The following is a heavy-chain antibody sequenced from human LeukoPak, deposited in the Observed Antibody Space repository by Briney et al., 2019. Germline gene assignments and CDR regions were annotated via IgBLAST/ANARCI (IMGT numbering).Heavy chain of an antibody. V-gene: IGHV3-11*06. CDR1: GFTFRDYY. D-gene: IGHD6-13*01. CDR2: ISSSSSYT. CDR3: AKDGRGPYSSSWYDWFDP. Sequence: GGSLRLSCAASGFTFRDYYMSWIRQAPGKGLEWVSYISSSSSYTNYADSVKGRFTISRDNAKNTLYLQMNSLRAEDTAVYYCAKDGRGPYSSSWYDWFDPWGQGTLVTVSS. J-gene: IGHJ5*02.